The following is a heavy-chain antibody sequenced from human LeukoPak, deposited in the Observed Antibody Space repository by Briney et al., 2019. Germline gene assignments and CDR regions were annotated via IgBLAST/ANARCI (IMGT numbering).Heavy chain of an antibody. D-gene: IGHD6-19*01. CDR2: IYSGGST. V-gene: IGHV3-53*01. J-gene: IGHJ4*02. CDR3: ARDLGYSSGWHRGYFDY. Sequence: PGGSLRLSCAASGFTVSNNYMSWVRQAPWKELEWVSVIYSGGSTYYADSVKGRFTISRDNSKNTLYLQMNSLRAEDTAVYYCARDLGYSSGWHRGYFDYWGQGTLVTVSS. CDR1: GFTVSNNY.